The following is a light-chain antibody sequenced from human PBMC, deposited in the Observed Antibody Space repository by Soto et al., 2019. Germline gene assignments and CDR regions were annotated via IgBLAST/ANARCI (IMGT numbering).Light chain of an antibody. Sequence: DIQMTQSPSTLSASVGDRVTITCRASQNVNGWLAWYQQKPGKAPKLLINKASTLESGVPSRFSGRGFGTEFTLTISSLQTDDFATYYCQQSYSVPYTFGPGTEMKMK. V-gene: IGKV1-5*03. CDR3: QQSYSVPYT. CDR1: QNVNGW. CDR2: KAS. J-gene: IGKJ2*01.